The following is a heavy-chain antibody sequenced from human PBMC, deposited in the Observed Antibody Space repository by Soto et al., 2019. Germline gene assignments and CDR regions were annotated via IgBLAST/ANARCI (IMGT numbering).Heavy chain of an antibody. D-gene: IGHD5-12*01. CDR2: MNPNSGNT. CDR3: ARGVVATIMGYYYYYYMDV. V-gene: IGHV1-8*01. J-gene: IGHJ6*03. Sequence: APVKVSDKASGYNFTSYDMNCVRQDTGQGLEWMGWMNPNSGNTGYAQKFQGRVTMTRNTSISTTYMELSSLRSEDTAVYYCARGVVATIMGYYYYYYMDVWGEGTTVTVSS. CDR1: GYNFTSYD.